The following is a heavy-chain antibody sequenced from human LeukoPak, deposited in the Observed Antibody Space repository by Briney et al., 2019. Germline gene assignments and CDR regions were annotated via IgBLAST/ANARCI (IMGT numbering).Heavy chain of an antibody. V-gene: IGHV1-8*02. Sequence: ASVKVSCKASGGTFSSYAISWVRQAPGQGLEWMGGMNPNSGNTGYAQKFQGRVTMTRNTSISTAYMELSSLRSEDTAVYYCARGSGFCGDWGQGTLVTVSS. D-gene: IGHD1-26*01. J-gene: IGHJ4*02. CDR3: ARGSGFCGD. CDR2: MNPNSGNT. CDR1: GGTFSSYA.